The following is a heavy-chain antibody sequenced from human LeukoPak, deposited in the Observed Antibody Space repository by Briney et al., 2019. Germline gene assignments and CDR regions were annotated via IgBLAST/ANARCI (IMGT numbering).Heavy chain of an antibody. Sequence: HGESLKISCKASGYSFTNYWIVWLRQMPGRGLEWMGIIYTDNSDVRYSPSFRGRVTISADKSVNTAYLQWSSLKASDTAMYYCARFQEHHDIVTGYFTFWGQGTLVTVSS. V-gene: IGHV5-51*01. CDR2: IYTDNSDV. D-gene: IGHD3-9*01. CDR1: GYSFTNYW. J-gene: IGHJ4*02. CDR3: ARFQEHHDIVTGYFTF.